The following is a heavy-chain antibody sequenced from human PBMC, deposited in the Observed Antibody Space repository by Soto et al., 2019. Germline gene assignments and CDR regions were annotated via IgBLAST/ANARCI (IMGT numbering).Heavy chain of an antibody. V-gene: IGHV1-3*01. CDR2: INAGNGNT. D-gene: IGHD3-10*01. J-gene: IGHJ3*02. Sequence: QVQLVQSGAEVKKPGASVKVSCKASGYTFTSYAMHWVRQAPGQRLEWMGWINAGNGNTKYSQKFQGRVTITRDTSASTGYMELSSLSSEDTAVYYCATRTRSNGEAAFDSWGEGTMVTVSS. CDR1: GYTFTSYA. CDR3: ATRTRSNGEAAFDS.